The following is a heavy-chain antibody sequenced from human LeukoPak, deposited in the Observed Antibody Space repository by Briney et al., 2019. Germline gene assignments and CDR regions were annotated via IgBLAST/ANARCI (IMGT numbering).Heavy chain of an antibody. V-gene: IGHV1-18*01. CDR3: AREPPRRERFYYYMDV. D-gene: IGHD1-14*01. CDR1: GYTFTNYG. CDR2: ISGHNGNT. J-gene: IGHJ6*03. Sequence: DSVKVSCKASGYTFTNYGISWVRQAPGQGLEWMGWISGHNGNTHYAQKLQGRVTVTKDTSTSTAYMELRSLRSDDTAVYYCAREPPRRERFYYYMDVWGKGTTVTVSS.